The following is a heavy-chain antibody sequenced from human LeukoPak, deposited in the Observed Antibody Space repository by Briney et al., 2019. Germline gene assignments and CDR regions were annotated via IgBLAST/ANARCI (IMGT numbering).Heavy chain of an antibody. CDR1: GYTFTCYY. CDR3: ARVGAQYYDIVAGDWRFDP. V-gene: IGHV1-2*02. D-gene: IGHD3-9*01. CDR2: INYNSGGT. Sequence: ASVKVSCQASGYTFTCYYMHWVRQAPGQGLAWMGWINYNSGGTNYAQKFQGRVTMTSDTSISTAYMELSRLRSGDTAVYYCARVGAQYYDIVAGDWRFDPWGQGTLVTVSS. J-gene: IGHJ5*02.